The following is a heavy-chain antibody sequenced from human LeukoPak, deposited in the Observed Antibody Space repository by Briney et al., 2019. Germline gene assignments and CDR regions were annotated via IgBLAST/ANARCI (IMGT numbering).Heavy chain of an antibody. V-gene: IGHV3-7*01. CDR1: EFTLSSFW. D-gene: IGHD6-19*01. Sequence: GGSLRLSCAASEFTLSSFWMRCVRQAPGKGLEWVANIKQDGSEKRYVDSVQGRFTISRDNAKNSLYLQMNSLRADETAVYYCARGSSGWTSPFDYWGQGTLVTVSS. CDR2: IKQDGSEK. CDR3: ARGSSGWTSPFDY. J-gene: IGHJ4*02.